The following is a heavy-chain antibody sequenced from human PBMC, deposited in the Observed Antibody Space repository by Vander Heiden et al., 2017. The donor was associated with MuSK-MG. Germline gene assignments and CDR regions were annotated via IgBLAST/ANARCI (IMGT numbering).Heavy chain of an antibody. CDR2: IKQDGSEK. CDR1: GFTVSKYW. J-gene: IGHJ3*02. Sequence: EVQLAESGGGLVQPGGSLRLSCAASGFTVSKYWLSWVRQAPGKGLEWVANIKQDGSEKNYVDSVKGRFTISRDNAKKSLYLQMNSLRVEDTAVYYCAAFDIWCQGTMVTVSS. CDR3: AAFDI. V-gene: IGHV3-7*01.